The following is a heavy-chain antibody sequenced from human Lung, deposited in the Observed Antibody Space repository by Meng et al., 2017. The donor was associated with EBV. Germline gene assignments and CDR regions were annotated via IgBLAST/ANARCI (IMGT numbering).Heavy chain of an antibody. CDR2: INYSGIT. CDR1: GRSFSSSY. V-gene: IGHV4-34*01. CDR3: ARGGTSSAPFDY. D-gene: IGHD2-2*01. Sequence: QVPPQQWGAGLLKPSETLSLTCGVSGRSFSSSYWSWIRQPPGKGLEWIGQINYSGITNYNPSLKSRVTISVDTSKNQFSLSLNSVTAADTAVYYCARGGTSSAPFDYWGQGTLVTVSS. J-gene: IGHJ4*02.